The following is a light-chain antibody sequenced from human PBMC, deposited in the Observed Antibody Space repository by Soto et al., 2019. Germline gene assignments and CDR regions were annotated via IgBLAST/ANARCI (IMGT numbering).Light chain of an antibody. CDR1: HRVSSY. V-gene: IGKV3-15*01. CDR3: QQYNNWPLT. J-gene: IGKJ4*01. CDR2: ATS. Sequence: EMVMTQSPATLSVSPGERATLSCRASHRVSSYLAWYQQKPGQAPRLLIYATSTRATGIPARFSGSGSGTEFTLTISSLQSEDFAVYYCQQYNNWPLTFGGGTKVDIK.